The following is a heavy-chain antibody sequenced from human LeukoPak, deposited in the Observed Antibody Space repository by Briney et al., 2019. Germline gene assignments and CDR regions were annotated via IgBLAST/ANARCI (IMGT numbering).Heavy chain of an antibody. D-gene: IGHD2-21*02. Sequence: PGGSLRLSCAASGFTFSSFEMNWVRQAPGKGLEWISYITSSGSTIYYADSVKGRFTISRDNAKNSLYLQMNSLRAEDTAVYYCALAYCGDDCYGYYLASWGQGTPVTVSS. CDR1: GFTFSSFE. V-gene: IGHV3-48*03. CDR2: ITSSGSTI. J-gene: IGHJ4*02. CDR3: ALAYCGDDCYGYYLAS.